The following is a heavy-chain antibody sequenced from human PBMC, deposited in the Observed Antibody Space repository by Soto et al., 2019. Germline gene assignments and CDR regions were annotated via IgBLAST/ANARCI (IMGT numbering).Heavy chain of an antibody. CDR1: GGSISSGDYY. D-gene: IGHD6-19*01. J-gene: IGHJ4*02. V-gene: IGHV4-30-4*01. CDR3: ARDLEDSSGWYTVGY. Sequence: SETLSLTCTVSGGSISSGDYYWSWIRQPPGKGLEWIGYIYYSGSTYYNPSLKSRVTISVDTSKNQFSLKLSSVTAADTAVYYCARDLEDSSGWYTVGYWGQGTLVTVSS. CDR2: IYYSGST.